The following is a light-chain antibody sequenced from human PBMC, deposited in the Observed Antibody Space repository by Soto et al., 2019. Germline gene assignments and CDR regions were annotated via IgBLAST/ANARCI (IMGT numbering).Light chain of an antibody. CDR2: GAS. J-gene: IGKJ4*01. CDR1: QSVSSN. V-gene: IGKV3-15*01. CDR3: QQYNNWPLT. Sequence: EIVMTQSPATLSVSPGERATLSCRASQSVSSNSAWYQQKPGQAPRLLIYGASTRATGLPARFSGRGSGTEFTLTISSLQSEDFAVYYCQQYNNWPLTFGGGTKVEIK.